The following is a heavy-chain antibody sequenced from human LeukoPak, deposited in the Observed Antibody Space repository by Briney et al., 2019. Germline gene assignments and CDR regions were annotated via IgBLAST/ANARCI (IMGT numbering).Heavy chain of an antibody. V-gene: IGHV4-34*01. CDR3: ATLVSTRYYFDY. CDR2: INHSGST. J-gene: IGHJ4*02. Sequence: SETLSLTCAVYGGSFSGYYWSWIRQPPGKGLEWIGEINHSGSTNYNPSLKSRVTISVDTSKNQFSLRLTSVTAADTAVYFCATLVSTRYYFDYWGQGTLVTVSS. D-gene: IGHD5/OR15-5a*01. CDR1: GGSFSGYY.